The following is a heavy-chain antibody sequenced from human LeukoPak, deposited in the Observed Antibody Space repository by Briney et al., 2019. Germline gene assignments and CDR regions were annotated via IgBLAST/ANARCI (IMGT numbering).Heavy chain of an antibody. V-gene: IGHV4-34*01. CDR2: INHSGST. J-gene: IGHJ5*02. CDR1: GGSFSGYY. D-gene: IGHD3-10*01. CDR3: ARGRPVLLWFGEPSNWFDP. Sequence: SQTLSLTCAAYGGSFSGYYRGWVCQPPRQGPEWIGEINHSGSTNYNPSLKSRVTISVDTSKNQFSLKLSSVTAADTAVYYCARGRPVLLWFGEPSNWFDPWGQGTLVTVSS.